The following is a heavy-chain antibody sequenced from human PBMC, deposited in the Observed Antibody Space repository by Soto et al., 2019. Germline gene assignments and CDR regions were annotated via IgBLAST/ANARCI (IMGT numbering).Heavy chain of an antibody. V-gene: IGHV1-58*01. CDR2: IVVGSGNT. CDR1: GFTFTNSA. J-gene: IGHJ6*02. CDR3: AAAHKGYYYGMDV. Sequence: SVKVSCKASGFTFTNSAVQWVRQARGQRLEWIGWIVVGSGNTIYAQNVQERVTITKDKSTSTAYMELSSLRSEDTAVYYCAAAHKGYYYGMDVWGQGTTVTVSS.